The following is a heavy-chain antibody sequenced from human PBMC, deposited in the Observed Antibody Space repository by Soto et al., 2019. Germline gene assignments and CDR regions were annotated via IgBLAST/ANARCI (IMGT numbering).Heavy chain of an antibody. D-gene: IGHD1-26*01. CDR3: ATKDNGKYFFDS. CDR1: GSSISNDNW. Sequence: QVQLQESGPGLVKPSDTLSLTCGVSGSSISNDNWWVWIRQPPGKGLEWIGYIDHTGYTYSNPALKGRLTMSVDTSKNQFSLRLSSVTAVDTAVYYCATKDNGKYFFDSWGQGALVTVSS. V-gene: IGHV4-28*01. CDR2: IDHTGYT. J-gene: IGHJ4*02.